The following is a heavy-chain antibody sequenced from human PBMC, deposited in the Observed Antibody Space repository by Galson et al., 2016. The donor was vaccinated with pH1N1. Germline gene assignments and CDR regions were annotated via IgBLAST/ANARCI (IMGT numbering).Heavy chain of an antibody. Sequence: CAISGDSVSSNSAAWNWIGQSPSRGLEWLGRTYYRSKWFYNYAVSVQGRITFNPDTSKNQFSLQLNSVTPEATAVYYCARHSPGRAVGVFDCWGQGTLVTVSS. V-gene: IGHV6-1*01. CDR2: TYYRSKWFY. J-gene: IGHJ4*02. CDR1: GDSVSSNSAA. D-gene: IGHD6-19*01. CDR3: ARHSPGRAVGVFDC.